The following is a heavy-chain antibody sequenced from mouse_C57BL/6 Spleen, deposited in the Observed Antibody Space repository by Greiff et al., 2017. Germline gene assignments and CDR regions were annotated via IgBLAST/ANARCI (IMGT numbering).Heavy chain of an antibody. CDR3: AREGDYYGSSDRYFDV. D-gene: IGHD1-1*01. CDR2: ISDGGSYT. CDR1: GFTFSSYA. J-gene: IGHJ1*03. V-gene: IGHV5-4*01. Sequence: EVMLVESGGGLVKPGGSLKLSCAASGFTFSSYAMSWVRQTPEKRLEWVATISDGGSYTYYPDNVKGRFTISRDNAKNNLYLQMSHLKSEDTAMYYCAREGDYYGSSDRYFDVWGTGTTVTVSS.